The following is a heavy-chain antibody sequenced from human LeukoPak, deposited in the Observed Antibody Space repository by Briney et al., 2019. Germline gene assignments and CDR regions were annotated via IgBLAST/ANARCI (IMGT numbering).Heavy chain of an antibody. D-gene: IGHD3-22*01. J-gene: IGHJ4*02. CDR3: ARVPSNYDSSGPADY. CDR2: IYHSGST. CDR1: GGSISSSNW. Sequence: SETLSLTCAVSGGSISSSNWWSWVRQPPGKGLEWIGEIYHSGSTNYNPSLKSRVTISVDKSRNQFSLKLSSVTAADTAVYYCARVPSNYDSSGPADYWGQGTLVTVSS. V-gene: IGHV4-4*02.